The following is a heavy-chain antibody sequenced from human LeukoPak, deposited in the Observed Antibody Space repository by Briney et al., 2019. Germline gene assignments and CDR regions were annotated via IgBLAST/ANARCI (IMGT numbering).Heavy chain of an antibody. V-gene: IGHV3-21*01. J-gene: IGHJ5*02. CDR3: ARDNIVVVPAAMSAHNWFDP. CDR2: ISSSSSYI. Sequence: GGSLRLYCAASGFTFSSYSMNWVRQAPGKGLEWVSSISSSSSYIYYADSVKGRFTISRDNAKNSLYLQMNSLRAEDTAVYYCARDNIVVVPAAMSAHNWFDPWGQGTLVTVSS. D-gene: IGHD2-2*01. CDR1: GFTFSSYS.